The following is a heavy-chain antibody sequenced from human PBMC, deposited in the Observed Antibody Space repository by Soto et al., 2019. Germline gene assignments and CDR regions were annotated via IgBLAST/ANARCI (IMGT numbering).Heavy chain of an antibody. CDR3: ARDRLRPQEGVDYFDL. V-gene: IGHV1-2*02. Sequence: ASVKVSCKASGYVFSNYFMHWVRQAPGQGLEWMGYINPQSGGGKYEDNFQDRVTMTRDTPKTTVYMELRGLTSDDTAVYYCARDRLRPQEGVDYFDLWGQGTLVTVSS. J-gene: IGHJ3*01. CDR1: GYVFSNYF. CDR2: INPQSGGG. D-gene: IGHD3-16*01.